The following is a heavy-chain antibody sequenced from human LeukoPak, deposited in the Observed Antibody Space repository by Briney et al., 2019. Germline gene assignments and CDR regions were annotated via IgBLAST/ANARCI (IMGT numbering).Heavy chain of an antibody. J-gene: IGHJ4*02. D-gene: IGHD3-22*01. CDR3: AREAQYYYDDSGYYYLDY. V-gene: IGHV3-21*04. CDR2: ISSSSSYI. Sequence: GGSLRLSCAASGFTFSSYSMNWVRQAPGKGLEWVSSISSSSSYIYYADSVKGRFTISRDNAKNSLYLQMNSLRAEDTAVYYCAREAQYYYDDSGYYYLDYWGQGTLVTVSS. CDR1: GFTFSSYS.